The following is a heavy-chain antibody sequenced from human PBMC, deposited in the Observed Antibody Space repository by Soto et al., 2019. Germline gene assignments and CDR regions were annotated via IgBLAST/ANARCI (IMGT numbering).Heavy chain of an antibody. J-gene: IGHJ5*02. CDR1: GGSISSGGYS. Sequence: TSETLSLTCAVSGGSISSGGYSWSWIRQPPGKGLEWIGYIYYSGSTYYNPSLKSRVTISVDTSKNQFSLKLSSVTAADTAVYYCASLKLGYSTFDPWGQGTLVTVSS. CDR2: IYYSGST. CDR3: ASLKLGYSTFDP. D-gene: IGHD5-18*01. V-gene: IGHV4-30-4*01.